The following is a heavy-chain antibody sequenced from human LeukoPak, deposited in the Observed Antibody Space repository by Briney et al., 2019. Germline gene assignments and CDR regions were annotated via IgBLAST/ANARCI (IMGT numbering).Heavy chain of an antibody. CDR1: GGSISSYY. V-gene: IGHV4-59*08. CDR3: ARHGSVSSGALA. Sequence: PSETLSLTCTVSGGSISSYYWSWIRQPPGKGLEWIGYIFYSGSTNYNPSLKSRVTISVDTSKNQFSLKLSSVTAADTAVYYCARHGSVSSGALAWGQGTLVTVSS. CDR2: IFYSGST. J-gene: IGHJ5*02. D-gene: IGHD3-22*01.